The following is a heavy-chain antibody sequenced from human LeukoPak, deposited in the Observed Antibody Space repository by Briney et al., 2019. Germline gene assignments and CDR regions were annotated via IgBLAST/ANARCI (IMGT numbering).Heavy chain of an antibody. CDR3: VSFYETY. J-gene: IGHJ4*02. V-gene: IGHV3-74*01. CDR2: IYVDGRTT. CDR1: GFTFSNYW. Sequence: GSLRLSCVASGFTFSNYWMHWVRQPPGKGLVWVSRIYVDGRTTNYADSVKGRFTISKDNAKNTVYLQMNNLRAEDTAVYYCVSFYETYWGRGTLVTVSS. D-gene: IGHD2-2*01.